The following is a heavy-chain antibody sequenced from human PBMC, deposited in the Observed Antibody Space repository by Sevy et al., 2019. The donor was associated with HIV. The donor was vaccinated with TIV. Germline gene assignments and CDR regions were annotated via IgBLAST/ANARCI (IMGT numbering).Heavy chain of an antibody. D-gene: IGHD3-10*01. CDR2: IGSAGDT. CDR1: GFTLSNYD. V-gene: IGHV3-13*01. Sequence: AGGSLRLSCAGSGFTLSNYDMHWVRQVTGKGLEWVSGIGSAGDTYYPDSVKGRFTISRENGRNSLYLQMNSLRAGDTAVYYCARGRINTYKWFGDVIGTDYYYGMDVWGQGTTVTVSS. J-gene: IGHJ6*02. CDR3: ARGRINTYKWFGDVIGTDYYYGMDV.